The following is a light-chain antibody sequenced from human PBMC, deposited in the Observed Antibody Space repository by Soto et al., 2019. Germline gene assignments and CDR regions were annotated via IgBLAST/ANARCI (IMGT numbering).Light chain of an antibody. CDR1: QTITSSS. J-gene: IGKJ1*01. Sequence: EIVLTQSPGTLSLSPGERATLSCRASQTITSSSLAWYQHNPGQAPSLLIYGASSRATGIPDRFSGSGSGTDFNLTISRLEPEAFSVYYCQQYGTSPRSFGQVTKVEIK. V-gene: IGKV3-20*01. CDR2: GAS. CDR3: QQYGTSPRS.